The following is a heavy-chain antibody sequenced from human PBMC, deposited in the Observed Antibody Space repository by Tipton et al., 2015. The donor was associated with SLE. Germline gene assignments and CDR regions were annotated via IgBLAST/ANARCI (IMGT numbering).Heavy chain of an antibody. D-gene: IGHD4-17*01. J-gene: IGHJ2*01. V-gene: IGHV4-4*07. Sequence: TLSLTCTVSGGSISYDYWSWIRQSAGKGLEWIGRIYSSGSKDYNPSLKSRLSMSFDASTNQVSLRLSSVTAADTAVYYCARGSDGEYVRYFDDWGRGNLVTVSS. CDR2: IYSSGSK. CDR3: ARGSDGEYVRYFDD. CDR1: GGSISYDY.